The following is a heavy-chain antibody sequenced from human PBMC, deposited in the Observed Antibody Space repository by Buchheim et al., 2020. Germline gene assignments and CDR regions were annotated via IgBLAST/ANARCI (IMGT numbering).Heavy chain of an antibody. D-gene: IGHD3-22*01. Sequence: EAELVESGGGLVQPGGSLRLSCAASGLTVSGNYMSWVRQAPGKGLEWVSVIYSGGSTYYADPVKGRSTISRDNSKNTLHLQMNSLRAEDTAMYYCARGTWNYDSSGYYEGSVWGQGTL. CDR1: GLTVSGNY. J-gene: IGHJ4*02. CDR2: IYSGGST. V-gene: IGHV3-66*02. CDR3: ARGTWNYDSSGYYEGSV.